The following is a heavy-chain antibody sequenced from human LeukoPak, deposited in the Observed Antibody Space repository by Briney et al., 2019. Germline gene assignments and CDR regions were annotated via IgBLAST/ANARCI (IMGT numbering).Heavy chain of an antibody. CDR2: INPNSGGT. CDR1: GYTFTGYY. V-gene: IGHV1-2*02. D-gene: IGHD2-21*02. J-gene: IGHJ4*02. Sequence: ASVKASCKASGYTFTGYYMHWVRQAPGQGLEWMGWINPNSGGTNYAQKFQGRVTMTRDTSISTAYMELSRLRSDDTAVYYCARGYCGGDCYLFDYWGQGTLVTVSS. CDR3: ARGYCGGDCYLFDY.